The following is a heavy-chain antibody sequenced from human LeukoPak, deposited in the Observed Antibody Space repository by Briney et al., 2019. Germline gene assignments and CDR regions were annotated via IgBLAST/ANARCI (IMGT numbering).Heavy chain of an antibody. J-gene: IGHJ4*01. Sequence: GGSLRLSWAAFGLTLSSNWMSWVGQAQGKGGEWVANIKQDGSEKYYVDSVKGRFTISRDNAKNSLYLQMNSLRAEDTAVYYCARGHRGLDYWGHGTLVTVSS. D-gene: IGHD2-21*01. V-gene: IGHV3-7*01. CDR3: ARGHRGLDY. CDR1: GLTLSSNW. CDR2: IKQDGSEK.